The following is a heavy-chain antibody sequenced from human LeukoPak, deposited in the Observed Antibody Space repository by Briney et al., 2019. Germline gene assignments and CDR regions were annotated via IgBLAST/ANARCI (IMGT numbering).Heavy chain of an antibody. J-gene: IGHJ4*02. CDR2: IKQDGSER. CDR1: GFTFRSYA. Sequence: GGSLRLSCEASGFTFRSYAMTWVRQAPGKGLEWVANIKQDGSERNYVGSVRGRFTISRDNAKNSLYLQMNSLRAEDTAVYYCYCAVEDYWGQGTLVTVSS. CDR3: YCAVEDY. D-gene: IGHD2-15*01. V-gene: IGHV3-7*01.